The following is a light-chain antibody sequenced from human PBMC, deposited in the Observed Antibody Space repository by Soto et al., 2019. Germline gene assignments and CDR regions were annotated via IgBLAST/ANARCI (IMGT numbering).Light chain of an antibody. Sequence: EIVMTQSPATPSVSPGERATLSCRASQSVSGNLAWYQQKPGQAPMLLIYGASTRATGIPARFSGSGSGTEFDLTISSLQSEDFAVYYCQQYNNWPPTFGHGNKVEI. CDR1: QSVSGN. CDR2: GAS. J-gene: IGKJ1*01. CDR3: QQYNNWPPT. V-gene: IGKV3D-15*01.